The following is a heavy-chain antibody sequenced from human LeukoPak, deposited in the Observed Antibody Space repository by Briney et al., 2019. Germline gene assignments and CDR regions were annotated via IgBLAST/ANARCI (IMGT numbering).Heavy chain of an antibody. CDR1: GGSISSYY. Sequence: SETLSLTCTVSGGSISSYYWSWIRQPPGKGLEWIGYIYYSGSTNYNPSLKSRVTISVDTSKNQFSLKLSSVTAADTAVYYCARDLIHKPLYYYYGMDVWGQGTTVTVSS. CDR3: ARDLIHKPLYYYYGMDV. CDR2: IYYSGST. V-gene: IGHV4-59*12. D-gene: IGHD3-9*01. J-gene: IGHJ6*02.